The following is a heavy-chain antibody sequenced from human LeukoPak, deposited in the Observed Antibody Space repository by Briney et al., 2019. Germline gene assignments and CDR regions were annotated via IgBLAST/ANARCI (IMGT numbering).Heavy chain of an antibody. CDR3: AKSNGYGLIDI. V-gene: IGHV4-28*05. J-gene: IGHJ3*02. CDR1: GDSISSSNW. D-gene: IGHD3-22*01. CDR2: MYSSGSF. Sequence: SETLSLTCAVSGDSISSSNWWGWIRQPPGKGLEWIGYMYSSGSFYYKPSLRGRVTMSVDTSKNQFSLRLSSVTAVDTAVYYCAKSNGYGLIDIWGQGTMVTVSS.